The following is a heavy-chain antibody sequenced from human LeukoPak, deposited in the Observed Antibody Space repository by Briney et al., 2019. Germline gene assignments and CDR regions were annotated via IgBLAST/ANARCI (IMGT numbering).Heavy chain of an antibody. CDR3: AKDREKPSQFDY. Sequence: PGGSLRLSCSASGLTFSNYGMHWVRQAPGMGLEWVAFIRYDGSNRYYVDSVKGRFTISRDNSKNTLFLQMTSLRAEDTALYYCAKDREKPSQFDYWGQGTPVIVAS. CDR2: IRYDGSNR. V-gene: IGHV3-30*02. CDR1: GLTFSNYG. D-gene: IGHD1-26*01. J-gene: IGHJ4*02.